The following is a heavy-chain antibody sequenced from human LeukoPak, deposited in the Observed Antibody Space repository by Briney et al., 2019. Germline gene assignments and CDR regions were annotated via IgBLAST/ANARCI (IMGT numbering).Heavy chain of an antibody. D-gene: IGHD2-21*02. CDR1: GYTFTGYY. Sequence: ASVKVSCKASGYTFTGYYMHWVRQAPGQGLEWMGWINPNSGGTNYAQKFQGRVTMTRDTSISTAYMELSRLRSDDTAVYYCARDVAYCGGDCLGDRNPHFDYWGQGTLVTVSS. V-gene: IGHV1-2*02. J-gene: IGHJ4*02. CDR2: INPNSGGT. CDR3: ARDVAYCGGDCLGDRNPHFDY.